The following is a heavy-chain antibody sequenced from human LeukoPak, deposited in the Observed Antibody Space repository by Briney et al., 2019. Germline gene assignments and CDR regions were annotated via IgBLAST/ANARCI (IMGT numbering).Heavy chain of an antibody. CDR1: GFTFGDYA. J-gene: IGHJ4*02. CDR3: TRVSSSSWYEGYYFDS. D-gene: IGHD6-13*01. CDR2: IRSNAYGGTT. Sequence: GGSLRLSCTASGFTFGDYAMSWVRQAPGKGLEWVGFIRSNAYGGTTEYAASVKGRFTISRDDSKSIAYLQMNSLKTEDTAVYYCTRVSSSSWYEGYYFDSWGQGTLVTVSS. V-gene: IGHV3-49*04.